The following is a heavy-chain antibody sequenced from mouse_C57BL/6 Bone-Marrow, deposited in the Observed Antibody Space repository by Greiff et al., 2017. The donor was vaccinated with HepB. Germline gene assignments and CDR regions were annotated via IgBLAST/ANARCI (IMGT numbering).Heavy chain of an antibody. V-gene: IGHV3-6*01. Sequence: DVKLQESGPGLVKPSQSLSLTCSVTGYSITSGYYWNWIRQFPGNKLEWMGYISYDGSNNYNPSLKNRISITRDTSKNQFFLKLNSVTTEETATYYCARVAHYYAMDYWGQGTSVTVSS. J-gene: IGHJ4*01. CDR2: ISYDGSN. CDR3: ARVAHYYAMDY. CDR1: GYSITSGYY. D-gene: IGHD6-1*01.